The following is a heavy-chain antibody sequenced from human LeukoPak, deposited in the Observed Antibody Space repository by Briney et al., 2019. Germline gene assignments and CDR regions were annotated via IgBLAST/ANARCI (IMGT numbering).Heavy chain of an antibody. D-gene: IGHD6-19*01. CDR1: GFTFSSYA. J-gene: IGHJ4*02. V-gene: IGHV3-23*01. CDR3: AKGYSSGWFFFDY. Sequence: GGSLRLFCAVSGFTFSSYAMTWVRQAPRKGLEWVSGISGSDDSTSYADSVKGRFTISRDNSKNTLYLQMNSLRADDTAVYYCAKGYSSGWFFFDYWGQGTLVTVSS. CDR2: ISGSDDST.